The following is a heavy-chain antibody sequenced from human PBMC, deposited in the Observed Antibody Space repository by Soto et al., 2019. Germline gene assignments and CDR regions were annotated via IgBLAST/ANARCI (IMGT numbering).Heavy chain of an antibody. CDR1: GFPFTNFG. V-gene: IGHV1-18*01. CDR2: INPYNGKT. J-gene: IGHJ4*02. CDR3: ARGPGPALIVVLPFDY. D-gene: IGHD3-22*01. Sequence: QPLLVQSGAEVKKPGASVRVSCKASGFPFTNFGINWVRQAPGQGLEWMGWINPYNGKTYSAQKFQGRVTLTTDTSTTTASLDLRSLTSDDTAVYYCARGPGPALIVVLPFDYWGQGTLVSVSS.